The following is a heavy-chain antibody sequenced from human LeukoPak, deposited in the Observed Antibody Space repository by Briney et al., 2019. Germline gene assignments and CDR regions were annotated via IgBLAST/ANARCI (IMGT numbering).Heavy chain of an antibody. Sequence: NPSETLSLTCTVSGGSISSSNYYWGWIRQPPGKGLEWIGSIYYSGNTYYNPSLKSRVTISVDTSKNQFSLKLSSVTAADTAVYYCATRNWTYESWFDPWGQGTLVTVSS. CDR3: ATRNWTYESWFDP. J-gene: IGHJ5*02. CDR2: IYYSGNT. D-gene: IGHD1-7*01. CDR1: GGSISSSNYY. V-gene: IGHV4-39*01.